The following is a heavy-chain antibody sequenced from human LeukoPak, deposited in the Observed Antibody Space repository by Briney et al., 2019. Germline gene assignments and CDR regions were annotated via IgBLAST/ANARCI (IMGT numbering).Heavy chain of an antibody. J-gene: IGHJ5*02. Sequence: ASVKVSCKASGYTFTSYGISWVRQAPGQGLEWMGWISAYNGNTNYAQKLQGRVTMTTDTSTSTAYMELRSLRSDDTAVYYCARDRSSGWHGTSWFDPWGQGTLVTVSS. D-gene: IGHD6-19*01. CDR3: ARDRSSGWHGTSWFDP. CDR1: GYTFTSYG. V-gene: IGHV1-18*01. CDR2: ISAYNGNT.